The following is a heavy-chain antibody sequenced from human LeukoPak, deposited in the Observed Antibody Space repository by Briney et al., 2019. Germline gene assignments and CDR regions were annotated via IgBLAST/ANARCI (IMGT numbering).Heavy chain of an antibody. CDR1: GFTFSSYG. D-gene: IGHD3-10*01. CDR2: ISYDGSNK. Sequence: GGSLRLSCAASGFTFSSYGMHWVRQAPGKGLEWVAVISYDGSNKYYADSVKGRFTTSRDNSKNTLYLQMNSLRAEDTAVYYCAKAHGSGSYPLSKYNWFDPWGQGTLVTVSS. V-gene: IGHV3-30*18. CDR3: AKAHGSGSYPLSKYNWFDP. J-gene: IGHJ5*02.